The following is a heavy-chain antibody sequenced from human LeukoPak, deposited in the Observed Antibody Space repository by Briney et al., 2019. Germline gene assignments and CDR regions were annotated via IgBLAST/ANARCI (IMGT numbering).Heavy chain of an antibody. J-gene: IGHJ4*02. V-gene: IGHV4-34*01. CDR2: INHSGST. CDR1: GGSFSGYY. CDR3: ARLLLQVGATI. D-gene: IGHD1-26*01. Sequence: SETLSLTCAVYGGSFSGYYWSWIRQPPGKGLEWIGEINHSGSTNYNPSLKSRVTISVDTSKNQFSLKLSSVTAADTAVYYCARLLLQVGATIWGQGTLVTVSS.